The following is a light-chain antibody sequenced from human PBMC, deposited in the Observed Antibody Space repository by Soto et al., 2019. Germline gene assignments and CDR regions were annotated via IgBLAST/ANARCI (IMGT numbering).Light chain of an antibody. CDR3: MQALLTPST. CDR1: QSLLHSNGYNY. J-gene: IGKJ5*01. V-gene: IGKV2-28*01. CDR2: LGS. Sequence: DIVMTLSPLSLPVTPGEPASISCRSSQSLLHSNGYNYLDWYLQKPGQSPQLLIYLGSNRASGVPDRFSGSGSGTDFTLKISRVEAEDVGVYYCMQALLTPSTFGQGTRLEIK.